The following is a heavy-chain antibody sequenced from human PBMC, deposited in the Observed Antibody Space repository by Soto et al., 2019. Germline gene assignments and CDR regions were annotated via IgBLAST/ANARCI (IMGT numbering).Heavy chain of an antibody. J-gene: IGHJ6*02. Sequence: QVQLVESGGGVVQPGRSLRLSCAASGFTFSSYGMHWVRQAPGKGLEWVAVIWYDGSNKYYADSVKGRFTISRDSSKNTLYLQMNSLRAEDTAVYYCARDLVVAATLDYYYGMDVWGQGTTVTVSS. CDR3: ARDLVVAATLDYYYGMDV. V-gene: IGHV3-33*01. D-gene: IGHD2-15*01. CDR2: IWYDGSNK. CDR1: GFTFSSYG.